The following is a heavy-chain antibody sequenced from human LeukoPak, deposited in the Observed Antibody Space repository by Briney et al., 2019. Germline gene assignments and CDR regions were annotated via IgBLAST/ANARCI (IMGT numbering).Heavy chain of an antibody. D-gene: IGHD6-13*01. J-gene: IGHJ4*02. CDR2: ISSSSSTI. Sequence: GGSLRLSCAASGFTFSSYSMNWVRQAPGKGLEWVSYISSSSSTIYYADSVKGRFTISRDNSKNTLYLQMNSLRAEDTAVYYCARGGGQQLEAVADTFWRGYYFDYWGQGTLVTVSS. CDR1: GFTFSSYS. CDR3: ARGGGQQLEAVADTFWRGYYFDY. V-gene: IGHV3-48*01.